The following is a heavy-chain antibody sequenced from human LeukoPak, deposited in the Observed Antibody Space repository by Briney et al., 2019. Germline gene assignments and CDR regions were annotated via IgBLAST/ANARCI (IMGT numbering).Heavy chain of an antibody. CDR2: IYPGDSDT. CDR3: ARLVLDDILTGYYKGGDWFGP. J-gene: IGHJ5*02. CDR1: GYSFTSYW. D-gene: IGHD3-9*01. Sequence: GEFLKISCKGSGYSFTSYWIGWVRQMPGKGLEWMGIIYPGDSDTRYSPSFQGQVTISADKSISTAYLQWSSLKASDTAMYYCARLVLDDILTGYYKGGDWFGPWGQGTLVTVSS. V-gene: IGHV5-51*01.